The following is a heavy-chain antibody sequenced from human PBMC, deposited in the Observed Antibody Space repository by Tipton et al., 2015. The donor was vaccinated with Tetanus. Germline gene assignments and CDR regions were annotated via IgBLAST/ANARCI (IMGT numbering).Heavy chain of an antibody. D-gene: IGHD5-24*01. V-gene: IGHV5-51*01. CDR2: IYPGDSDT. CDR1: GYSFSNSNLW. J-gene: IGHJ4*02. CDR3: ARSPGGRDGYNFVDY. Sequence: QLVQSGAEVKKPGESLKISCKASGYSFSNSNLWIGWVRQMSGKGLEWMGIIYPGDSDTRYSPSFRGQVTISADKSTSTAYLQWSSLKASDTAMYYCARSPGGRDGYNFVDYWGQGTLVTVSS.